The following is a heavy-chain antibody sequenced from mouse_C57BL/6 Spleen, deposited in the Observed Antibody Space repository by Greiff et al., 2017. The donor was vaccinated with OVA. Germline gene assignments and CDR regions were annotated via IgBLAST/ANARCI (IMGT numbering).Heavy chain of an antibody. CDR3: ARHYGSKNWYFDV. CDR1: GYTFTDYN. J-gene: IGHJ1*03. D-gene: IGHD1-1*01. Sequence: VQLKQSGPELVKPGASVKMSCKASGYTFTDYNMHWVKQSHGKSLEWIGYINPNNGGTSYNQKFKGKATLTVNKSSSTAYMELSLTSEDSAVYYCARHYGSKNWYFDVWGTGTTVTVSS. CDR2: INPNNGGT. V-gene: IGHV1-22*01.